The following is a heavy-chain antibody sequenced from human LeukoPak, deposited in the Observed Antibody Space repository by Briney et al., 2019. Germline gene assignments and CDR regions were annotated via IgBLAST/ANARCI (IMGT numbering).Heavy chain of an antibody. CDR3: AKDVAHYYDSSGYYYFDY. CDR2: ISGSGGST. CDR1: GFTFSSYA. J-gene: IGHJ4*02. D-gene: IGHD3-22*01. V-gene: IGHV3-23*01. Sequence: PGRSLRLSCAASGFTFSSYAMHWVRQAPGKGLEWVSAISGSGGSTYYADSVKGRFTISRDNSKNTLYLQMNSLRAEDTAVYYCAKDVAHYYDSSGYYYFDYWGQGTLVTVSS.